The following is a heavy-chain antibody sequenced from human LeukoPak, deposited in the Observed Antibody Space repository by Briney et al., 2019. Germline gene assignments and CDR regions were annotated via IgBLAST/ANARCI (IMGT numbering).Heavy chain of an antibody. V-gene: IGHV4-34*01. D-gene: IGHD3-22*01. CDR2: INHSGST. J-gene: IGHJ5*02. CDR1: GGSFIGYY. CDR3: ARGRRSYYYDSSGYCHTNWFDP. Sequence: PSETLSITCAVYGGSFIGYYWSWIRQPRGKGLEWIGEINHSGSTNYNPSLKSRVTISVDTSKNQFSLKLSSVTAADTAVYYSARGRRSYYYDSSGYCHTNWFDPWGQGTLVTVSS.